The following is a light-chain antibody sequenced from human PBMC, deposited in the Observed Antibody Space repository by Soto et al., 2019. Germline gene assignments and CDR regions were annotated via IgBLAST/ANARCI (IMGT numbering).Light chain of an antibody. J-gene: IGKJ1*01. CDR1: QSVSSIY. V-gene: IGKV3-20*01. CDR2: GAS. CDR3: QQYGSSPRT. Sequence: IVLTQSPGNLSLSPGERATLSCRASQSVSSIYLAWYQQKPGQAPRLLIYGASSRATGIPDRFSGSGSGTDFTLTISRLEPEDFAVYYCQQYGSSPRTFGQGTKVDIK.